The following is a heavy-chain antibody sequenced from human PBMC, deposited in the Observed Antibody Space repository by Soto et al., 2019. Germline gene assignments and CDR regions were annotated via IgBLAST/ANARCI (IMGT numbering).Heavy chain of an antibody. CDR3: ARTTLDPYDIAMVRGVITACRGDAFDI. D-gene: IGHD3-10*01. Sequence: GESLKISCKGSGYSFTSYWIGLVRQMPGKGLEWMGIIYPGDSDTRYSPSFQGQVTISADKSITTSEVQCSSLKASDTGMEYGARTTLDPYDIAMVRGVITACRGDAFDIWGQGTMVTVSS. V-gene: IGHV5-51*01. CDR2: IYPGDSDT. J-gene: IGHJ3*02. CDR1: GYSFTSYW.